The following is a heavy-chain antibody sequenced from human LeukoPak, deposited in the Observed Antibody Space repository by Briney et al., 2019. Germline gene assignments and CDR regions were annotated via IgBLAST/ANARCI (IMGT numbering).Heavy chain of an antibody. CDR1: GGTFSSYA. CDR2: LIPIFGTA. V-gene: IGHV1-69*05. CDR3: ARDGADGDYVYYFDY. D-gene: IGHD4-17*01. J-gene: IGHJ4*02. Sequence: SVKVSCKASGGTFSSYAISWVRQAPGQGLEWMGRLIPIFGTANYAQKFQGRVTITTDESTSTAYMELSSLRSEDTAVYYCARDGADGDYVYYFDYWGQGTLVTVSS.